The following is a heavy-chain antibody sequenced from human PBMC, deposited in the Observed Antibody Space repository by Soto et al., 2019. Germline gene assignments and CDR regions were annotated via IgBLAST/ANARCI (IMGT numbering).Heavy chain of an antibody. J-gene: IGHJ6*02. CDR3: ARDFSYYYGMGV. V-gene: IGHV4-59*01. CDR2: IYYSGST. Sequence: SETLSLTCTVSGGSISSYYWSWIRQPPGKGLEWIGYIYYSGSTNYNPSLKSRVTISVDTSKNQFSLKLSSVTAADTAVYYCARDFSYYYGMGVWGQGTTVTVSS. CDR1: GGSISSYY.